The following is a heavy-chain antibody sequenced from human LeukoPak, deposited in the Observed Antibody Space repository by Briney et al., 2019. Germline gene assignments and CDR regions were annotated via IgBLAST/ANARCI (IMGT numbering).Heavy chain of an antibody. CDR1: GFTFSSYA. J-gene: IGHJ4*02. CDR2: ISGSGGST. D-gene: IGHD6-19*01. CDR3: AKDIEEQWLFDY. V-gene: IGHV3-23*01. Sequence: GGSLRLSCAASGFTFSSYAMSWVRQAPGKGLEWVSAISGSGGSTYYVDSVKGRFTIPRDNSKNTLYLQMNSLRAEDTAVYYCAKDIEEQWLFDYWGQGTLVTVSS.